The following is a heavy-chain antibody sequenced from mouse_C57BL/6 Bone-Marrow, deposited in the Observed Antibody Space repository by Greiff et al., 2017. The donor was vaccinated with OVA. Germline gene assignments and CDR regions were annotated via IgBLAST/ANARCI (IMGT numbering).Heavy chain of an antibody. D-gene: IGHD3-2*02. CDR1: GYTFTSYW. V-gene: IGHV1-64*01. J-gene: IGHJ2*01. Sequence: QVQLQQPGAELVKPGASVKLSCKASGYTFTSYWMHWVKQRPGQGLEWIGMIHTNSGSTNYNEKFKSKATLTVDKSSSTADMQLSSLTSEDSAVYYCAREQLRVDYWGQGTTLTVSS. CDR2: IHTNSGST. CDR3: AREQLRVDY.